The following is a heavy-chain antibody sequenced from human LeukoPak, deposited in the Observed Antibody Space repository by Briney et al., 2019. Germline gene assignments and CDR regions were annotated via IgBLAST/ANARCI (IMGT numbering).Heavy chain of an antibody. D-gene: IGHD4-17*01. Sequence: GGSLRLSCAASGFTSSSYWMSWVRQAPGKGLEWVASIKQDGSEKYYVDSVKGRFTISRDNAKNSLYLQMNSLRAEDTALYYCVRAPGEGWFDPWGQGTLVTVSS. CDR2: IKQDGSEK. J-gene: IGHJ5*02. CDR1: GFTSSSYW. V-gene: IGHV3-7*01. CDR3: VRAPGEGWFDP.